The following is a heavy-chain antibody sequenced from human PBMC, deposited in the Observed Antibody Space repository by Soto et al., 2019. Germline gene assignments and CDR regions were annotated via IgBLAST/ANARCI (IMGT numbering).Heavy chain of an antibody. Sequence: PSETLSLTCTVSGGSITGGSISTTTYYWGWMRQPPGKGLEWIASFFIGGNTYYNPSLKSRVTTSVDTSKNQFSLKLSSVTAAETAVYYFVSVPEKRLIQPKFDYWGQGALVTVSS. J-gene: IGHJ4*02. D-gene: IGHD5-18*01. CDR3: VSVPEKRLIQPKFDY. CDR1: GGSITGGSISTTTYY. CDR2: FFIGGNT. V-gene: IGHV4-39*07.